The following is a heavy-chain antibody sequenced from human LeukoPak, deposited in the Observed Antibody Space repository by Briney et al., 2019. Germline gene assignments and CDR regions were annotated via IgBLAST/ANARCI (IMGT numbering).Heavy chain of an antibody. J-gene: IGHJ4*02. V-gene: IGHV4-59*08. CDR2: VYYSGST. D-gene: IGHD4-17*01. CDR1: GGSISSYY. CDR3: ARHLRLVTTFGY. Sequence: PSETLSLTCTVSGGSISSYYWSWIRQPPGKGLEWIGYVYYSGSTNSNPSLKSRVTISVDTSKNQFSLKLSSVTAADTAVYYCARHLRLVTTFGYWGQGTLVTVSS.